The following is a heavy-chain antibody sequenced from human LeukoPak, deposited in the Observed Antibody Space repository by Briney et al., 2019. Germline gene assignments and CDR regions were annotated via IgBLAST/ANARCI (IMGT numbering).Heavy chain of an antibody. CDR1: GYTFTGYY. V-gene: IGHV1-2*02. CDR2: INPNSGGT. D-gene: IGHD2-2*01. CDR3: ASHNIVVVPAAKLYYYYYYMDV. J-gene: IGHJ6*03. Sequence: GASVKVSCKASGYTFTGYYMHWVRQAPGQGLEWMGWINPNSGGTNYAQKFQGRVTMTRDTSISTAYMELSRLRSDDTAVYYCASHNIVVVPAAKLYYYYYYMDVWGKGTTVTVSS.